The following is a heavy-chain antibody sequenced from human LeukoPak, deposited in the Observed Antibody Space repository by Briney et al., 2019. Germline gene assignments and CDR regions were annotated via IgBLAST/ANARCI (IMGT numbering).Heavy chain of an antibody. D-gene: IGHD6-19*01. V-gene: IGHV4-59*08. CDR3: ARHSSGWTGDFDL. CDR1: GGSISSYY. CDR2: IYYSGNT. Sequence: SETLSLTCTVSGGSISSYYWSWTRKPPGKGLEWIGYIYYSGNTNYNPSLKSRVTISVDTSKNQFSLKLSSVTAADTAVYYCARHSSGWTGDFDLWGRGTLVTVSS. J-gene: IGHJ2*01.